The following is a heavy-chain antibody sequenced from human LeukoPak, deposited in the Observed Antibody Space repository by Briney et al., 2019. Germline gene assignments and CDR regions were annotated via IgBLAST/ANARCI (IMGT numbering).Heavy chain of an antibody. D-gene: IGHD3-22*01. V-gene: IGHV7-4-1*02. CDR2: INTNTGNP. J-gene: IGHJ4*02. CDR1: GYTFTGYY. Sequence: ASVKVSCKASGYTFTGYYIHWVRQAPGQGLEWMGWINTNTGNPTYAQGFTGRFVFSLDTSVSTAYLQISSLKAEDTAVYYCARLPYYYDSSGYYSDYWGQGTLVTVSS. CDR3: ARLPYYYDSSGYYSDY.